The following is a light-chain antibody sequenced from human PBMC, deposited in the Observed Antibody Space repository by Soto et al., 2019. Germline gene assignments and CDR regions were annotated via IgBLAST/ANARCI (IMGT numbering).Light chain of an antibody. CDR1: SSYFGGYNY. Sequence: QSVLTQPASVSGSPGQSITISCTGTSSYFGGYNYVSWYQHHPGKAPKLMIYAVSNRPSGVSNRFSGSKSGNTASLTISGLQAEDEADYYCSSFTGSTTYVFGTGTKVTVL. CDR3: SSFTGSTTYV. V-gene: IGLV2-14*01. CDR2: AVS. J-gene: IGLJ1*01.